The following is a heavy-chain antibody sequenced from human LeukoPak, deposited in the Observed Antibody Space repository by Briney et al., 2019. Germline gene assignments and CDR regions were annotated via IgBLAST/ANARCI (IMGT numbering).Heavy chain of an antibody. V-gene: IGHV3-30*03. CDR3: ARRGFYGSGSYFDY. Sequence: GGSLRLSCAASGFTFTTYDIHWVRQAPGKGLEWVAGISYDGSKENYAVSVKARLTISRDNSKNTVYLQMNSLRADDTAVYYCARRGFYGSGSYFDYWGQGTLVTVSS. CDR1: GFTFTTYD. J-gene: IGHJ4*02. CDR2: ISYDGSKE. D-gene: IGHD3-10*01.